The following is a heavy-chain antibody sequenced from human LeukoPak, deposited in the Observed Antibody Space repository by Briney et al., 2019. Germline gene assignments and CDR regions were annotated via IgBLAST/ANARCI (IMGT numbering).Heavy chain of an antibody. CDR2: IYYSGST. CDR1: GGSISSSSYY. V-gene: IGHV4-39*01. D-gene: IGHD4-17*01. CDR3: ASTTVTGNWFDP. Sequence: SETLSLTCTVSGGSISSSSYYWGWIRQPPGKGLEWIGSIYYSGSTYYNPSLKSRVTISVDTSKNQFSLKLSSVTAADTAVYYCASTTVTGNWFDPWGQGTLVTVSS. J-gene: IGHJ5*02.